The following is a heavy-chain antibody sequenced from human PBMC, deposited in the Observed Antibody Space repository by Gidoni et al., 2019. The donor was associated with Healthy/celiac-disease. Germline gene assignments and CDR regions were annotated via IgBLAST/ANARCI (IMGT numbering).Heavy chain of an antibody. V-gene: IGHV3-30*18. D-gene: IGHD4-4*01. J-gene: IGHJ6*02. CDR3: AKDGATVGGGMDV. Sequence: QVQLVESGGGVVQPGRSLRLSCAAAGFTFSSYGMHWVRQAPGKGLGWVAVISYDGSNKYYADSVKGRFTISRDNSKNTLYLQMNSLRAEDTAVYYCAKDGATVGGGMDVWGQGTTVTVSS. CDR1: GFTFSSYG. CDR2: ISYDGSNK.